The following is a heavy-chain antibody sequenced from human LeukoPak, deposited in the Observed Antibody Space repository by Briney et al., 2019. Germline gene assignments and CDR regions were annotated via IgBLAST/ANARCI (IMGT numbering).Heavy chain of an antibody. D-gene: IGHD2-2*01. CDR2: ISGSGGST. CDR3: AKGRCSSTSCYAGGYFDY. CDR1: GFTFSSYA. V-gene: IGHV3-23*01. J-gene: IGHJ4*02. Sequence: GGSLRLSCAASGFTFSSYAMSWVRPAPGEGLEWVSAISGSGGSTYYADSVKGRFTISRDNSKNTLYLQMNSLRAEDTAVYYCAKGRCSSTSCYAGGYFDYWGQGTLVTVSS.